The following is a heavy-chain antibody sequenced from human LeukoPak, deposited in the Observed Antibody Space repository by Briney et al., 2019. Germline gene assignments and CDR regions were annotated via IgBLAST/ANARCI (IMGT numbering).Heavy chain of an antibody. CDR2: IYHSGST. J-gene: IGHJ4*02. D-gene: IGHD3-22*01. Sequence: SETLSLTCAVTGNSFSSGYYWGWIRQPPGKGLEWIGSIYHSGSTYYNPSLRSRVTISVDTSTSRFSLKMRSVTAADTAVYYCAGQHDTNGYYFYWGQGTLVTVSS. V-gene: IGHV4-38-2*01. CDR1: GNSFSSGYY. CDR3: AGQHDTNGYYFY.